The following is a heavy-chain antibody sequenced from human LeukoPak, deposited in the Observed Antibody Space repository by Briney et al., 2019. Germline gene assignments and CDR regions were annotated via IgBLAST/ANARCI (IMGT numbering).Heavy chain of an antibody. CDR3: AELGITMIGGV. D-gene: IGHD3-10*02. J-gene: IGHJ6*04. CDR1: GFTFSSYE. CDR2: IGSGGSTI. Sequence: GGSLRLSCAASGFTFSSYEMNWVRQAPGKGLEWLSYIGSGGSTIYYADSVKGRFTISRDNAKNSLYLQMNSLRAEDTAVYYCAELGITMIGGVWGKGTTVTTSS. V-gene: IGHV3-48*03.